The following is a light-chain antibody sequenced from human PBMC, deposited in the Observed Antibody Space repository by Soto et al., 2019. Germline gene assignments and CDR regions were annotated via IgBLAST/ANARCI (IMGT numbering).Light chain of an antibody. CDR3: QQLNSYPLP. J-gene: IGKJ4*01. CDR2: AAS. V-gene: IGKV1-9*01. Sequence: DIQLTQSPSFLSASVGDRVTITCRASQGISSTYLAWYQQTPGKAPKILIYAASTLQSGVPSRFSGSGSGKDFTLTISSLQPEDFATYYCQQLNSYPLPFGGGTKVDIK. CDR1: QGISSTY.